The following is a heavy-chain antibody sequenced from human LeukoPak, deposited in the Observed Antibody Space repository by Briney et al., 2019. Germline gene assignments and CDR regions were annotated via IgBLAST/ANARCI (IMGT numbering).Heavy chain of an antibody. CDR1: GFTFSSYS. J-gene: IGHJ4*02. CDR3: ARRVPSQVITDYFDY. Sequence: GGSLRLSCAASGFTFSSYSMNWVRQAPGKGLEWVSSISSSSSYISYADSVKGRFTISRDNAKNSLYLQMNSLRAEDTAVYYCARRVPSQVITDYFDYWGQGALVTVSS. V-gene: IGHV3-21*01. D-gene: IGHD3-16*01. CDR2: ISSSSSYI.